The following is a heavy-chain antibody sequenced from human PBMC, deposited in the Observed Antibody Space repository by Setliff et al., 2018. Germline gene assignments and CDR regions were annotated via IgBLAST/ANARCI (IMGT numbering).Heavy chain of an antibody. V-gene: IGHV4-61*08. D-gene: IGHD6-19*01. J-gene: IGHJ4*02. CDR3: AREGGGSGWTTDS. Sequence: SETLSLTCTVSGGSISSGGYYWSWFRQHPGKGLEWIGYIYYNGRSDHNPSFQSRVTMSVDRSKNQFSLNLRAMTAADTAVYYCAREGGGSGWTTDSWGQGTLVTVSS. CDR2: IYYNGRS. CDR1: GGSISSGGYY.